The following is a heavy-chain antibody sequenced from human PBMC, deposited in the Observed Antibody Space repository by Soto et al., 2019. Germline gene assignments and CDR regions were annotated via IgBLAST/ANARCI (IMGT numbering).Heavy chain of an antibody. J-gene: IGHJ6*02. D-gene: IGHD3-16*01. CDR3: AKGNSGHGRRRPTLGYYGMDV. CDR2: IGTAGDT. Sequence: EVQLVESGGGLVQPGGSLRLSCAASGFTFSSYDMHWVRQATGKGLEWVSAIGTAGDTYYPGSVKGRFTISRENAKNSLYLQMNSLRAGDTAVYYCAKGNSGHGRRRPTLGYYGMDVWGQGTTVTVSS. CDR1: GFTFSSYD. V-gene: IGHV3-13*01.